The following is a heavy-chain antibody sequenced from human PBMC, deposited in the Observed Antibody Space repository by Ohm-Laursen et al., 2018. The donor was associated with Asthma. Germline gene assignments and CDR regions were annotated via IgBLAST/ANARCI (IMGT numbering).Heavy chain of an antibody. CDR2: ISAYNGNT. CDR3: ARDRRGYSYVGTFDI. V-gene: IGHV1-18*04. Sequence: ASVKVSCKASGYTFTSYGISWVRQAPGQGLEWMGWISAYNGNTNYAQKLQGRVTMTTDTSTSTAYMELRSLRSDDTAVYYCARDRRGYSYVGTFDIWGQGTMVTVSS. D-gene: IGHD5-18*01. J-gene: IGHJ3*02. CDR1: GYTFTSYG.